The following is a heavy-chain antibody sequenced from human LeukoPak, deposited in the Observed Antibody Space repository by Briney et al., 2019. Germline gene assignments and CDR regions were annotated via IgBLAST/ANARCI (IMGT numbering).Heavy chain of an antibody. CDR3: ARGAATRKSGFYYYYMDV. V-gene: IGHV3-21*01. D-gene: IGHD5-12*01. CDR2: ITTGNSFL. J-gene: IGHJ6*03. CDR1: GFTFSSYN. Sequence: GGSLRLSCAASGFTFSSYNVNWVRQAPGKGLEWVSSITTGNSFLYFADSVKGRFTISRDHANNPLYLQMNSLRADDTAVYYCARGAATRKSGFYYYYMDVWGKGTTVTVSS.